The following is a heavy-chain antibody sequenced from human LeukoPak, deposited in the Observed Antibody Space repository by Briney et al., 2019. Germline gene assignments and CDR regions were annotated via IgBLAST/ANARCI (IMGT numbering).Heavy chain of an antibody. D-gene: IGHD3-22*01. Sequence: SVTLSCTASGGTFSSYAISWVRQAHGPGLEWMGRIITILGIANYAQKFQGRVTITADKSTTTAYMELSSLRSEDTAVYYCARDLSVGYYDSSGYSTGGYFDYWGQGTLVTVSS. J-gene: IGHJ4*02. CDR3: ARDLSVGYYDSSGYSTGGYFDY. CDR1: GGTFSSYA. V-gene: IGHV1-69*04. CDR2: IITILGIA.